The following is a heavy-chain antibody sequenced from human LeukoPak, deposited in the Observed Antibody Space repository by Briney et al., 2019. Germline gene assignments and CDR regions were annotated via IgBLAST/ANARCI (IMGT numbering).Heavy chain of an antibody. CDR3: AKDRGYSSGYYPSFNY. CDR2: ISGSGGST. D-gene: IGHD3-22*01. CDR1: GFTFSSYA. V-gene: IGHV3-23*01. J-gene: IGHJ4*02. Sequence: GGSLRLSCAASGFTFSSYAMSWVRQAPGKGLEWVSAISGSGGSTYYADSVKGRFTISRDNSKNTLYLQMNSLRAEDTAVYYCAKDRGYSSGYYPSFNYWGQGTLATVSS.